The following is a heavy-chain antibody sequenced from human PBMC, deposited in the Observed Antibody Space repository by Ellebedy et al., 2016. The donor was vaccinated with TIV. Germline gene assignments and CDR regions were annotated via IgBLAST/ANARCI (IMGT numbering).Heavy chain of an antibody. CDR2: VHYSGST. CDR3: ARDLYDSTWSKGFDF. J-gene: IGHJ4*02. Sequence: SETLSLXCNLSGGPLSTYYWSWIRQPPGKGLEWIGYVHYSGSTNYNPSLKSRVTMSTDTSKNQFSLRLTSVTAADTAVYFCARDLYDSTWSKGFDFWGPGILVTVSS. D-gene: IGHD6-13*01. V-gene: IGHV4-59*13. CDR1: GGPLSTYY.